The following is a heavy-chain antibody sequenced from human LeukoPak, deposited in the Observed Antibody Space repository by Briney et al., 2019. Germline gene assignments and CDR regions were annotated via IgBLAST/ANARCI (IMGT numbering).Heavy chain of an antibody. Sequence: SVKVSCKASGGTFSSYAISWVRQAPGQGLEWMGGIIPIFGTANYAQKFQGRVTITADKSTGTAYMELSSLRSEDTAVYYCARDRGGYSYGHYHYYYMDVWGKGTTVTVSS. D-gene: IGHD5-18*01. CDR3: ARDRGGYSYGHYHYYYMDV. CDR1: GGTFSSYA. J-gene: IGHJ6*03. CDR2: IIPIFGTA. V-gene: IGHV1-69*06.